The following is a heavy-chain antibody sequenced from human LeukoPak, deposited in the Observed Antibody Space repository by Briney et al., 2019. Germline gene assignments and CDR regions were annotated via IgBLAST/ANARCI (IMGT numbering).Heavy chain of an antibody. CDR2: IRFIGAQK. CDR1: GFIFRNYG. CDR3: AKELAGFLEWSHDAFDI. J-gene: IGHJ3*02. D-gene: IGHD3-3*01. V-gene: IGHV3-30*02. Sequence: GGSLRLSCAAAGFIFRNYGMHWVRQAPGKGMEWVAFIRFIGAQKYNADSVKGRFTLSRDNSKNTLYLQMNSLRAEDTAVYYCAKELAGFLEWSHDAFDIWGQGTMVTVSS.